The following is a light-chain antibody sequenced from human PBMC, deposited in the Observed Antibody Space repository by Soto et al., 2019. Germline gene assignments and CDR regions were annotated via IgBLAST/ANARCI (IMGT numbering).Light chain of an antibody. CDR2: LNSDGSH. CDR3: QTWGTGIRGV. CDR1: GGHNSYA. J-gene: IGLJ1*01. Sequence: QPVLTQSPSASASLGASVKLTCTLSGGHNSYAIAWHQQQPEKGPRYLMTLNSDGSHSKGDGIPDRFSGSSSGAERYLTISSLQSEDEADYYCQTWGTGIRGVFGTGTKLTVL. V-gene: IGLV4-69*01.